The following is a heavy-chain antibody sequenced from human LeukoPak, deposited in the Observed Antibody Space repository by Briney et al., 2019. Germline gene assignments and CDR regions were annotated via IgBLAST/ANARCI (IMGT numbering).Heavy chain of an antibody. V-gene: IGHV3-30*01. CDR1: GFTFSSYV. CDR2: ISYDGSNK. J-gene: IGHJ4*02. CDR3: ARGLPHDSSRFFDY. Sequence: GGSLRLSCAASGFTFSSYVMDWVRQAPGKGLEWVAIISYDGSNKYYADSVKGRFTISRDNSKNTLYLQMNSLRAEDTAIYYCARGLPHDSSRFFDYWGQGTLVTVSS. D-gene: IGHD3-22*01.